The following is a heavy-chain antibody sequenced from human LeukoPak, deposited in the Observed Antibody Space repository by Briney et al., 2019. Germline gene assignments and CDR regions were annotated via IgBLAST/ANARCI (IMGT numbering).Heavy chain of an antibody. J-gene: IGHJ4*02. CDR1: GFTFSSYE. Sequence: GGSLRLSCAASGFTFSSYEMNWVRQAPGKGLEWVSAISSSGGRTDNADSVKGRFTISRDNSKNSLYLQMNSLRAEDTAVYYCARGSTYSSGWYTGFDYWGQGTLVTVSS. D-gene: IGHD6-19*01. V-gene: IGHV3-23*01. CDR2: ISSSGGRT. CDR3: ARGSTYSSGWYTGFDY.